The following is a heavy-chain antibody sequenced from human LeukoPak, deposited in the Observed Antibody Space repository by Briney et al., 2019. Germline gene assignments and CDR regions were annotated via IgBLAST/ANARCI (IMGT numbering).Heavy chain of an antibody. Sequence: SETLSLTCAVSDGSFSTNNWWSWVRQPPGKGLEWIGEIFPTGSTSYNPSLKSRVTISLDKSKNHFSLNMSSVTAADTATYYCAREQLLGAFNIWGQGTMVTVSS. D-gene: IGHD1-1*01. J-gene: IGHJ3*02. CDR1: DGSFSTNNW. V-gene: IGHV4-4*02. CDR3: AREQLLGAFNI. CDR2: IFPTGST.